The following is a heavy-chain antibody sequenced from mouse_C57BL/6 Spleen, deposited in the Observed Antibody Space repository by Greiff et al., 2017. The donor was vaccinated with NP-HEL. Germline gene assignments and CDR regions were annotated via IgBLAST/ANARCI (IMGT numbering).Heavy chain of an antibody. J-gene: IGHJ1*03. CDR2: IHPNSGST. Sequence: QVQLKQPGAELVKPGASVKLSCKASGYTFTSYWMHWVKQRPGQGLEWIGMIHPNSGSTNYNEKFKSKATLTVDKSSSTAYMQLSSLTSEDSAVYYCARRVTTDLDWYFDVWGTGTTVTVSS. CDR1: GYTFTSYW. D-gene: IGHD1-1*01. V-gene: IGHV1-64*01. CDR3: ARRVTTDLDWYFDV.